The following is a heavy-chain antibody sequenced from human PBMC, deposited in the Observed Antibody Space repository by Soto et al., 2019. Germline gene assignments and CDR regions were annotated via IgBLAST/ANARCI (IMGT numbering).Heavy chain of an antibody. CDR3: ARGRGGTYDAFDI. Sequence: PSETLSLTCTVSSGSIGTYFWSWIRRPPGKGLEWIGYIYYSGTTNYNPSLKSRVTIFLDTSKNQFSLRLSSVTAADTAVYYCARGRGGTYDAFDIWGQGTLVTVSS. J-gene: IGHJ3*02. CDR2: IYYSGTT. CDR1: SGSIGTYF. D-gene: IGHD1-26*01. V-gene: IGHV4-59*01.